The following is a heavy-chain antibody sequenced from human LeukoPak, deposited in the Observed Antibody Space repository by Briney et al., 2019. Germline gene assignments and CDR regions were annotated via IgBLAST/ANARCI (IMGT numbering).Heavy chain of an antibody. CDR1: GFTFSNYS. Sequence: GGSLRLSCEASGFTFSNYSMNWVRQAPGKGLEWVSYIRSSSTTIYYADSVKGRFTISRDNAKNSLYLQMNSLRAEDTAVYYCARAKRNGFDIWGQGTMVTVSS. CDR3: ARAKRNGFDI. CDR2: IRSSSTTI. J-gene: IGHJ3*02. V-gene: IGHV3-48*01.